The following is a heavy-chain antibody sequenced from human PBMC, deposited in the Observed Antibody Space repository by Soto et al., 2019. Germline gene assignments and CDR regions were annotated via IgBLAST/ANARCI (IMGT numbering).Heavy chain of an antibody. Sequence: QITLKESGSTLVEPTQTLTLTCTLSGSSLTTNGGGVGWIRQPPGKALEWLALFYWDGERRYSPSLESRLTVTKDTSKNQVVLTVTNVAPVDTATYYCAHRRVARNAVYFDYWGQGILVTVSS. CDR1: GSSLTTNGGG. CDR2: FYWDGER. J-gene: IGHJ4*02. CDR3: AHRRVARNAVYFDY. V-gene: IGHV2-5*02. D-gene: IGHD2-21*01.